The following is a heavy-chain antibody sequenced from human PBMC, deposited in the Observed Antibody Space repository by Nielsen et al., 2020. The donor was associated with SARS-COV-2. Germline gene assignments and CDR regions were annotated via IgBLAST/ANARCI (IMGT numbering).Heavy chain of an antibody. CDR2: IGTAGDT. CDR3: AKEGYDSSGGPSYYFDY. D-gene: IGHD3-22*01. CDR1: GFTFSSYD. V-gene: IGHV3-13*01. Sequence: GGSLRLSCAASGFTFSSYDMHWVRQATGKGLEWVSAIGTAGDTYYPGSVKGRFTISRDNAKNSLYLQMNSLRAEDTALYYCAKEGYDSSGGPSYYFDYWGQGTLVTVSS. J-gene: IGHJ4*02.